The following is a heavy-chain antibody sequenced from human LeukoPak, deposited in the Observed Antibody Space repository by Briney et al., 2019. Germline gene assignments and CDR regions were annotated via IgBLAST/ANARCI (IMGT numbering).Heavy chain of an antibody. J-gene: IGHJ4*02. D-gene: IGHD5-12*01. Sequence: GGSLRLSCAASGFTSSSYWMHWVRQAPGTGPVWVSRIKSDGSETAYADSVKGRFTISRDNAKNTLYLQMNSLRVEDTAVYYCAREGRVSGYDFDCWGQGTLVTVSS. CDR2: IKSDGSET. CDR3: AREGRVSGYDFDC. V-gene: IGHV3-74*01. CDR1: GFTSSSYW.